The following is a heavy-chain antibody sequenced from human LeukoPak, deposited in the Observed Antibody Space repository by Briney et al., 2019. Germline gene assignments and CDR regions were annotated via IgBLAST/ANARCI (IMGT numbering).Heavy chain of an antibody. D-gene: IGHD2-2*01. CDR3: ASYRTSSGYFDS. CDR2: INTSGST. J-gene: IGHJ4*02. CDR1: GCSISSYY. Sequence: SETLSLTCTASGCSISSYYSNWIRRPAGKGLEWIGRINTSGSTDYNPSLKSRVTMSVDKSKNQFSLKLRSVTAAATAVYYCASYRTSSGYFDSWGQGTLVTVSS. V-gene: IGHV4-4*07.